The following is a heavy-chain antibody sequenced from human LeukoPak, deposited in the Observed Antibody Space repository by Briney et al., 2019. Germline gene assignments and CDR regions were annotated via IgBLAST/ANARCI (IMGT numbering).Heavy chain of an antibody. J-gene: IGHJ6*03. CDR1: GGSFSGYY. V-gene: IGHV4-59*08. CDR2: IYYSGST. CDR3: ARHDYYYYYMDV. Sequence: PSETLSLTCAVYGGSFSGYYWSWIRQPPGEGLEWIGYIYYSGSTNYNPSLKSRVTMSVDTSKNQFSLRLTSVTAADTAVYYCARHDYYYYYMDVWGKGTAVTVSS.